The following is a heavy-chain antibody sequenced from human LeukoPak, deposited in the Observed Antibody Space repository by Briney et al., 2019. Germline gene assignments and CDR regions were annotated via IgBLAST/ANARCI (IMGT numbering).Heavy chain of an antibody. CDR1: GGSMSSYY. Sequence: SETLSLTCTVSGGSMSSYYWSWIRQPPGKGLEWIGSIHHSGSTYCDPSLKSRVTISVDTSKNQFSLKLSSVTAADTAVYYCARDGAVYCSGGRCNFNWFDPWGQGTLVTVSS. D-gene: IGHD2-15*01. CDR2: IHHSGST. CDR3: ARDGAVYCSGGRCNFNWFDP. V-gene: IGHV4-38-2*02. J-gene: IGHJ5*02.